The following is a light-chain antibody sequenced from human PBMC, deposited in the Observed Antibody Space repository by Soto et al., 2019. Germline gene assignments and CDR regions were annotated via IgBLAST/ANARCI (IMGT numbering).Light chain of an antibody. J-gene: IGLJ2*01. CDR1: SSDVGGYNY. Sequence: QPASVSGSPGQSITISCTGTSSDVGGYNYVSWYQQHPGKVPKLMIYEVSNRPSGISSRFSGSKSGNTASLTISGLQAEDEADYYCASYTSSSTSVIFGRGTKLTVL. CDR3: ASYTSSSTSVI. V-gene: IGLV2-14*01. CDR2: EVS.